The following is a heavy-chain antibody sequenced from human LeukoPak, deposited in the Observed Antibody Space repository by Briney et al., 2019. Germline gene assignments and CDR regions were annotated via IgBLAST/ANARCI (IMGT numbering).Heavy chain of an antibody. D-gene: IGHD2-15*01. J-gene: IGHJ1*01. V-gene: IGHV4-4*09. CDR1: GDSVSSGY. Sequence: SETLSLRCNVSGDSVSSGYWSWIRHSPGKGLEWIGFIQDSGITDYNPSLKSRLIISVDTSKNLFSLTLRSVTAADTAVYYCAGRGHRYSRDWGQGILVTVSS. CDR3: AGRGHRYSRD. CDR2: IQDSGIT.